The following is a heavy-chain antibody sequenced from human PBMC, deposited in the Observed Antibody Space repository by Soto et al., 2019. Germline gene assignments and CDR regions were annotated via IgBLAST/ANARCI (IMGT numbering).Heavy chain of an antibody. J-gene: IGHJ6*02. D-gene: IGHD6-13*01. Sequence: GGSLRLSCATSGFSFRTFWLNWVRQAPGRGLEWVANINQDGSEKYYVDSVKGWFTISRDNAQSSLYLQMNSLRAEDTAVYYCAKDGKAAAGTYYYGMDVWGQGTTVTVSS. CDR3: AKDGKAAAGTYYYGMDV. CDR2: INQDGSEK. CDR1: GFSFRTFW. V-gene: IGHV3-7*05.